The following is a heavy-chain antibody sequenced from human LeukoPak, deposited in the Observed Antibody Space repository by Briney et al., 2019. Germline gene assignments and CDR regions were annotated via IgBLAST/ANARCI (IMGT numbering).Heavy chain of an antibody. CDR1: GFTLSSYW. D-gene: IGHD1-26*01. Sequence: GGSLRLSCAASGFTLSSYWMSWVRQAPGKGLEWVANIKEDGSEKYYVDSVKGRFTISRDNAKNSLYLQMNSLRAEDTALYYCAKDNGHSGSSEPLDYRGQGTLVTVSS. CDR2: IKEDGSEK. V-gene: IGHV3-7*03. CDR3: AKDNGHSGSSEPLDY. J-gene: IGHJ4*02.